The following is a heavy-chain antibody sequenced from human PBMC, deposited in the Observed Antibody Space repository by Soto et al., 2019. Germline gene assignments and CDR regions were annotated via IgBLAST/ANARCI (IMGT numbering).Heavy chain of an antibody. D-gene: IGHD3-3*01. CDR3: ASATLIIGRITNLGQASPGLIEH. CDR2: FNPEGGDA. Sequence: ASVKVFCKAAGYMFRDYFLHLVGQAPGQGPEWMGWFNPEGGDAHCAQKVRGRVTMSADTPIPNTVYMELSGLRSYDTAIDDCASATLIIGRITNLGQASPGLIEHWSQGTLVPVSS. J-gene: IGHJ5*02. CDR1: GYMFRDYF. V-gene: IGHV1-2*02.